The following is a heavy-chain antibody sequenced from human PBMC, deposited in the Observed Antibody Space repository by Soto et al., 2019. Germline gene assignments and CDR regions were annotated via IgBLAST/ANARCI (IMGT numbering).Heavy chain of an antibody. D-gene: IGHD2-15*01. J-gene: IGHJ4*02. V-gene: IGHV2-5*02. CDR1: GFSLSTSGVG. Sequence: QSGPTLVNPTQTLTLTCTFSGFSLSTSGVGVGWIRQPPGKALEWLTFIYWDDDKRNSPFLKSRLTITKDTSKNQVVLTMTNMDPVDTATYYCAHLVVAGITYGFDYWGQGTMVTGSS. CDR2: IYWDDDK. CDR3: AHLVVAGITYGFDY.